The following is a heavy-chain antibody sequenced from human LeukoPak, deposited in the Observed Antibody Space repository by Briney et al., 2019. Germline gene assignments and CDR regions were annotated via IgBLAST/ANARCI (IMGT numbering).Heavy chain of an antibody. J-gene: IGHJ4*02. V-gene: IGHV4-34*01. Sequence: SEPLSLTCAVYGGAFSGYYWGWIRQPPGKGLVWIGEINHSGSTNYNPSLKSRVTISVDTSKNQFSLKLSSVTAADTAVYYCARAETEYYYDSSGYYLGYWGQGTLVTVSS. CDR1: GGAFSGYY. CDR3: ARAETEYYYDSSGYYLGY. D-gene: IGHD3-22*01. CDR2: INHSGST.